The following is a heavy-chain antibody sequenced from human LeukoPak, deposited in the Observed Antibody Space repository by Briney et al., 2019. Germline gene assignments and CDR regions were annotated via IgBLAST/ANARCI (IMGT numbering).Heavy chain of an antibody. Sequence: GGSLRLSCSASGFTFSSYSMNWVRQAPGKGLEWVSSISSSSSYIYYADPVKGRFTISRDNAKNSLYLQMNSLRAEDTAVYYCARDAFRLLVRGVITEFDYWGQGTLVTVSS. D-gene: IGHD3-10*01. J-gene: IGHJ4*02. V-gene: IGHV3-21*01. CDR3: ARDAFRLLVRGVITEFDY. CDR1: GFTFSSYS. CDR2: ISSSSSYI.